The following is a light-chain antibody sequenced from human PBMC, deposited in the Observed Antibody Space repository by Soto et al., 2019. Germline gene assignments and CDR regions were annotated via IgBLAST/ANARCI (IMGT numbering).Light chain of an antibody. V-gene: IGKV3-20*01. J-gene: IGKJ3*01. CDR2: GAS. CDR3: QHYGSSLFT. CDR1: QSVSSSS. Sequence: EMVLTQSRGTLSLSPGARATRSCRASQSVSSSSLAWYQQKPGQAPRLLIYGASSRSTGIPDRFSGSGSGTDFTLTISRLEPKDFAVYYCQHYGSSLFTFGPGTKVDIE.